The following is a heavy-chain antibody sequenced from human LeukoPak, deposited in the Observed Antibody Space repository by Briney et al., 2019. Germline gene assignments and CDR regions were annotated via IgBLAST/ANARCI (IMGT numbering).Heavy chain of an antibody. CDR2: ITTSSTYI. CDR1: GFTFSSYS. V-gene: IGHV3-21*01. D-gene: IGHD6-19*01. Sequence: PGGSLRLSCAAPGFTFSSYSMSWVRQAPGKGLEWVSSITTSSTYISYADSVKGRFTISRDNAKNSLYLQMNSLRAEDTAVYYCARGKYSSGWFYCWGQGTLVTVSS. CDR3: ARGKYSSGWFYC. J-gene: IGHJ4*02.